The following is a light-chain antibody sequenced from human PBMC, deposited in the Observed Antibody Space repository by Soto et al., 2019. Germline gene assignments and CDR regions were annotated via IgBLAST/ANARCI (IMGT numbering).Light chain of an antibody. V-gene: IGLV2-14*01. CDR3: SSYTTSSTVV. CDR2: DVS. Sequence: QSVLTQPASVSGSPGQSITISCTGTSSDVGGYNYVSWYQQHPGKVPKLMIYDVSNRPSGVSNRFSGSKSGNTASLTISGLQADDEGDYYCSSYTTSSTVVFGGGTKLTVL. CDR1: SSDVGGYNY. J-gene: IGLJ2*01.